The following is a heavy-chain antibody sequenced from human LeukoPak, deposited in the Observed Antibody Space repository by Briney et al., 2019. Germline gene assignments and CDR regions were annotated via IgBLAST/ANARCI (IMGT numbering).Heavy chain of an antibody. CDR3: ARDQGSLPVWFYYYMDV. Sequence: GGSLRLSCAAAGFTFSSYAMRWVRQAPGKGIEWLAVISYDGTNKYYADSVKGRSAISRDNSKNTLYLLMNSLRDEGTALYYCARDQGSLPVWFYYYMDVWGSGTTVTVSS. J-gene: IGHJ6*03. CDR2: ISYDGTNK. V-gene: IGHV3-30*09. D-gene: IGHD3-16*01. CDR1: GFTFSSYA.